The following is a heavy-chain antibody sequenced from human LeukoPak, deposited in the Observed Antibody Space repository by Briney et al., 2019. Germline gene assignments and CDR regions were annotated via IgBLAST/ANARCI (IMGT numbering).Heavy chain of an antibody. CDR2: INQDGSEK. Sequence: EWVANINQDGSEKYYVDSVKGRFTISRDNAKNSLYLQMNSLRAEDTAVYYCARDRVWTVLYWGQGTLVTVSS. J-gene: IGHJ4*02. CDR3: ARDRVWTVLY. V-gene: IGHV3-7*01. D-gene: IGHD6-13*01.